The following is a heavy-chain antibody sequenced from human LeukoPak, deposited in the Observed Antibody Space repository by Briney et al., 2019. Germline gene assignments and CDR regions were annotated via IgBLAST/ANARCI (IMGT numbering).Heavy chain of an antibody. J-gene: IGHJ4*02. V-gene: IGHV3-66*01. CDR2: IYSGGST. CDR3: ARGAGSSWYFFFDY. Sequence: GGSLRLSCAASGFTVSSNYMSWVRQAPGKGLEWVSVIYSGGSTYYADSVKGRFTISRDNSKNTLCLQMNSLRAEDTAVYHCARGAGSSWYFFFDYWGQGTLVTVSS. CDR1: GFTVSSNY. D-gene: IGHD6-13*01.